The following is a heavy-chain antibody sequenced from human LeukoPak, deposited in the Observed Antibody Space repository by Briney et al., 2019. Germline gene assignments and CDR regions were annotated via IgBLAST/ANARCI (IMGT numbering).Heavy chain of an antibody. CDR2: ISYDGSNK. Sequence: GSLRLSCAASGFTFGTYAMHWVRQAPSKGLEWVAIISYDGSNKYYADSVKGRFTISRDNSENTLYLQMSGLRAEDTAIYYCARAYSSSWYAGYWGQGTLVTVSS. V-gene: IGHV3-30-3*01. CDR3: ARAYSSSWYAGY. D-gene: IGHD6-13*01. CDR1: GFTFGTYA. J-gene: IGHJ4*02.